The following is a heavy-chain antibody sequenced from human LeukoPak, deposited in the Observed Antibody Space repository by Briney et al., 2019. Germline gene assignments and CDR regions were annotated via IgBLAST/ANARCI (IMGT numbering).Heavy chain of an antibody. V-gene: IGHV4-59*01. CDR3: TTDLWAPPLIETKSNQASQDSSSWHELD. D-gene: IGHD6-13*01. CDR1: GGSISSYY. CDR2: IYYSGST. Sequence: SETLSLTCTVSGGSISSYYWSWIRQPPGKGLEWIGYIYYSGSTNYNPSLKSRVTISVDTSKNQFSLKLSSVTAADTAVYYCTTDLWAPPLIETKSNQASQDSSSWHELDWGQGTLVTVSS. J-gene: IGHJ4*02.